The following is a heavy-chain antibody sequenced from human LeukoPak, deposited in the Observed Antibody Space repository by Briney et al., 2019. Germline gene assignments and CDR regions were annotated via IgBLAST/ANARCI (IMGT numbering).Heavy chain of an antibody. CDR1: GGTFSSYA. J-gene: IGHJ6*04. V-gene: IGHV1-69*15. D-gene: IGHD6-13*01. Sequence: ASVKVSCKASGGTFSSYAISWVRQAPGQGLEWMGRIIPIFGTANYAQKFQGRVTITADESTSTAYMELSSLRSEDTAVYYCARREVKAAPDDYYYYGMDVWGKGTTVTGSS. CDR2: IIPIFGTA. CDR3: ARREVKAAPDDYYYYGMDV.